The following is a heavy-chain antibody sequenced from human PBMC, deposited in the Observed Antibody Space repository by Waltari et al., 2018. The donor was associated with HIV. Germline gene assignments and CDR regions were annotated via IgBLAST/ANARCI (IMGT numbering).Heavy chain of an antibody. CDR1: GGSISTYY. Sequence: QVQLQESGTGLVKHSETLSLTCTVSGGSISTYYWSWIRQPAGKGLEWIGRIYTSGSTNYNPSLKSRVTMSVDTSKNQFSLKLNSVTAADTAVYYCAREQRWLQQLDYWGQGTLVTVSS. V-gene: IGHV4-4*07. CDR2: IYTSGST. CDR3: AREQRWLQQLDY. D-gene: IGHD6-19*01. J-gene: IGHJ4*02.